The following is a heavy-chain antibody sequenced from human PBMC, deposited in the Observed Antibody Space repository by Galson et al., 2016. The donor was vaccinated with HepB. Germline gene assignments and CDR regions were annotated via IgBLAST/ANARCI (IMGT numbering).Heavy chain of an antibody. V-gene: IGHV1-69*06. CDR1: GGTFSSYA. CDR3: ARGHESGSGSYN. D-gene: IGHD1-26*01. Sequence: SVKVSCKASGGTFSSYAISWVRQAPGQGLEWMGGIIPIFGTANYAQKFQGRVTITADKSTSTAYMELSSLRSEDTAVYYCARGHESGSGSYNWGQGTLVTVSS. J-gene: IGHJ4*02. CDR2: IIPIFGTA.